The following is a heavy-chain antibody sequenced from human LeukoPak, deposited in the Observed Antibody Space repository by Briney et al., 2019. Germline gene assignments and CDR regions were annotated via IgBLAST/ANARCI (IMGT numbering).Heavy chain of an antibody. D-gene: IGHD3-22*01. CDR2: INHSGST. J-gene: IGHJ5*02. CDR3: ARGRTSYYYDSSGYFSGWFDP. CDR1: GGSFSGYY. Sequence: PSETLSLTCAVYGGSFSGYYWSWIRQPPGKGREWIGEINHSGSTNYNPSLKSRVTISVDTSKNQFSLKLSSVTAADTAVYYCARGRTSYYYDSSGYFSGWFDPWGQGTLVTVSS. V-gene: IGHV4-34*01.